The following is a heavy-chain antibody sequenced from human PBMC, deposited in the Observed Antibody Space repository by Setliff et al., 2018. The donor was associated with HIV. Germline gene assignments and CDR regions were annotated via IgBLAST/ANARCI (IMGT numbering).Heavy chain of an antibody. CDR3: VRDFEYWSGVFVWGYFHF. CDR1: GFTFSSFS. CDR2: INGNGQTT. Sequence: GGSLRLSCSSYGFTFSSFSMHWVRQAPGKGLQYVAGINGNGQTTYYGDSVKGRFTISRDNSKNTLSLQLNSLRPEDTAMYHCVRDFEYWSGVFVWGYFHFWGQGTQVTVSS. D-gene: IGHD3-3*01. V-gene: IGHV3-64D*08. J-gene: IGHJ4*02.